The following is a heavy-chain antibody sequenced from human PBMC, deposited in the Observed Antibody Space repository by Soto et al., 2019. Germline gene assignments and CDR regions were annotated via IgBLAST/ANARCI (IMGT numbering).Heavy chain of an antibody. CDR1: GFNFSSYG. CDR3: ARDYYDSSGSAFDI. D-gene: IGHD3-22*01. J-gene: IGHJ3*02. V-gene: IGHV3-33*01. Sequence: QVQLVESGGGVVQPGRSLRLSCAASGFNFSSYGMHWVRQAPGKGLEWVAVIWYDGSNKYYADSVKGRFTISRDNSKNTLYLQMNSLRAEDTAVYYCARDYYDSSGSAFDIWGQGTMVTVSS. CDR2: IWYDGSNK.